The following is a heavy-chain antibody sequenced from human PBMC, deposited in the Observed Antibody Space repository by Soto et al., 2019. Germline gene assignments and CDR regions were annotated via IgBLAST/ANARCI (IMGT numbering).Heavy chain of an antibody. CDR1: GFTFSSYA. Sequence: PGGSLRLSCAASGFTFSSYAMSWVRQAPGEGLEWVSAISGSGGSTYYADSVKGRFTISRDNSKNTLYLQMNSLRAEDTAVYYCAKSQSGYSYAPFDYWGQGTLVTVSS. J-gene: IGHJ4*02. CDR3: AKSQSGYSYAPFDY. D-gene: IGHD5-18*01. V-gene: IGHV3-23*01. CDR2: ISGSGGST.